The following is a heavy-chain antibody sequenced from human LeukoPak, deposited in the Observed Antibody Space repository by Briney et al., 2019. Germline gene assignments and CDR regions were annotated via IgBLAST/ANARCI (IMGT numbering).Heavy chain of an antibody. CDR2: IKEDGSEK. J-gene: IGHJ4*02. D-gene: IGHD6-13*01. CDR3: AREDIVAAYFEF. Sequence: GGSLRLSCAASGFTFSNYWMSWVRQAPGKGLEWVANIKEDGSEKYYVDSVKGRFTISRDNAKNSLYLQMNSLRAEDTAVYYCAREDIVAAYFEFWGQGTLVTLSS. V-gene: IGHV3-7*01. CDR1: GFTFSNYW.